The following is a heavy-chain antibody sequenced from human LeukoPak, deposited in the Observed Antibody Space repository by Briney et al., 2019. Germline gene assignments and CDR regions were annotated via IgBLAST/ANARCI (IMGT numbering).Heavy chain of an antibody. CDR2: SNARGDT. Sequence: SETLSLTCAVYGWSFNDFYWNWIRQPPGKGLEWIGESNARGDTNYNPSLKSRVTISVDTSKNQFSLSLSSMSASDTAVYYCARGQVPAARGHNWFDPWGQGTLVTVSS. D-gene: IGHD2-2*01. CDR3: ARGQVPAARGHNWFDP. J-gene: IGHJ5*02. V-gene: IGHV4-34*01. CDR1: GWSFNDFY.